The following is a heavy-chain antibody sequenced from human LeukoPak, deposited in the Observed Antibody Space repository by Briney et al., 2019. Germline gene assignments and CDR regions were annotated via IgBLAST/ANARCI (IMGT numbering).Heavy chain of an antibody. V-gene: IGHV4-34*01. CDR2: INHSGST. J-gene: IGHJ5*02. CDR3: ARVIYCSGGSCYDGAWFDP. Sequence: SETLSLTCAVYGGSFSGNYWSWIRQSPGKGLEWIGEINHSGSTDYNPSLKSRVTISVDTSKNQFSLKLSSVTAADTAVYYCARVIYCSGGSCYDGAWFDPWGQGTLVTVSS. D-gene: IGHD2-15*01. CDR1: GGSFSGNY.